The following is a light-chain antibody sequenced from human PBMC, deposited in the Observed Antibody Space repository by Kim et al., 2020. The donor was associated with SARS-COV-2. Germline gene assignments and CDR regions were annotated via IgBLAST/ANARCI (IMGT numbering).Light chain of an antibody. CDR2: SYN. CDR1: SSNIGNNF. CDR3: AAWDDNVDGVI. V-gene: IGLV1-44*01. J-gene: IGLJ2*01. Sequence: GQRVTISCSGTSSNIGNNFVNWYQQLPGTAPKLLMFSYNQRPSGVPDRFSGSKSGTSVSLAISGLQSEDEGDYYCAAWDDNVDGVIFGGGTQLTVL.